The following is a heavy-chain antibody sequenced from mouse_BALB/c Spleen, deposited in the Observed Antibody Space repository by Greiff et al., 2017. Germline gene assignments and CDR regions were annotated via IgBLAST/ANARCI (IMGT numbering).Heavy chain of an antibody. J-gene: IGHJ3*01. D-gene: IGHD2-2*01. CDR1: GYTFTSYT. CDR3: ATPYGYGGWFAY. Sequence: QVQLKESGAELARPGASVKMSCKASGYTFTSYTMHWVKQRPGQGLEWIGYINPSSGYTNYNQKFKDKATLTADKSSSTAYMQLSSLTSEDSAVYYCATPYGYGGWFAYWGQGTLVTVSA. V-gene: IGHV1-4*01. CDR2: INPSSGYT.